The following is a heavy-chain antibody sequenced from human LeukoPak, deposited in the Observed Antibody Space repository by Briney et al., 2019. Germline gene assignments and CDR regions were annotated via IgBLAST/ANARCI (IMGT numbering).Heavy chain of an antibody. CDR1: GYTFTGYH. CDR3: ARDSLYGVVDY. D-gene: IGHD4-17*01. J-gene: IGHJ4*02. Sequence: ASVKVSCKASGYTFTGYHIHWVRQAPGQGLEWMGRINPNSGDTNYAQKFQGRVTMTRDTSISTAYMELSRLRSDDTAVYYCARDSLYGVVDYWGQGTLVTVSS. CDR2: INPNSGDT. V-gene: IGHV1-2*06.